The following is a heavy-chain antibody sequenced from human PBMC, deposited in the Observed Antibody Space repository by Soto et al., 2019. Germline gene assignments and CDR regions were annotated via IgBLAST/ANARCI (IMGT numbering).Heavy chain of an antibody. CDR1: GFTLSNAY. V-gene: IGHV3-15*01. D-gene: IGHD4-17*01. CDR2: IKTKAEGGTT. Sequence: GGSLRLSCAASGFTLSNAYMSWVRQAAGKGLEWVGRIKTKAEGGTTDYAAPAKGRFTISRDDSKNTLYLQMNSLKTEDTAVYYCTTVTVIDVHSDFWGQGILVTVSS. J-gene: IGHJ4*02. CDR3: TTVTVIDVHSDF.